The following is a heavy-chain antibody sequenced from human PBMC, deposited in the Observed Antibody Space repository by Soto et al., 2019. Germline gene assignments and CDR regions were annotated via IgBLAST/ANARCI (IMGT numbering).Heavy chain of an antibody. J-gene: IGHJ4*02. CDR3: ARVLPLRWGE. D-gene: IGHD4-17*01. Sequence: QVQLQESGPGLVKPSETLSLTCTVSGGSISSYYWCWIRQPPGKGLERIGYRYYGGSTNYNPSLNSRVTISVHTPKNQSHPEQSSGTAADTAVYYCARVLPLRWGEWGQGTLVTVCS. V-gene: IGHV4-59*01. CDR1: GGSISSYY. CDR2: RYYGGST.